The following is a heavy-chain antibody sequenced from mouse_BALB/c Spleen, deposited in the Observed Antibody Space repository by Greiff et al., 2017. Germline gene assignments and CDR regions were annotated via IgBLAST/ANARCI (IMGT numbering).Heavy chain of an antibody. J-gene: IGHJ3*01. CDR3: ARDYYGNPGWFAY. CDR1: GFTFSDYY. Sequence: DVKLVESGGGLVKPGGSLKLSCAASGFTFSDYYMYWVRQTPEKRLEWVATISDGGSYTYYPDSVKGRFTISRDNAKNNLYLQMSSLKSEDTAMYYCARDYYGNPGWFAYWGQGTLVTVSA. CDR2: ISDGGSYT. V-gene: IGHV5-4*02. D-gene: IGHD2-1*01.